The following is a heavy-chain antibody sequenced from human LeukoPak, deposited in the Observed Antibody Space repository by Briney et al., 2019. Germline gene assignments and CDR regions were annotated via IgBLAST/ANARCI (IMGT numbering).Heavy chain of an antibody. CDR2: IYSGGST. Sequence: TGGSLRLSCAASGFTVSNNYMSWVRQAPGKGLEWVSVIYSGGSTYYADSVKGRFTISRDNSKNTVYLQMDSLRAEDTAVYYCASGYCSGDSCYGFDYWGQGTLVTVSS. CDR1: GFTVSNNY. V-gene: IGHV3-53*01. CDR3: ASGYCSGDSCYGFDY. J-gene: IGHJ4*02. D-gene: IGHD2-15*01.